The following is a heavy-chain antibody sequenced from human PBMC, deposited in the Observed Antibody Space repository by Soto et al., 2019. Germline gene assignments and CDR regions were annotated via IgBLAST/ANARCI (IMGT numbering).Heavy chain of an antibody. V-gene: IGHV3-23*01. Sequence: PGGSLRLSCAASGFTFSSYAMSWVRQAPGKGLEWVSAISGSGGSTYSADSVKGRFTISRDNSKSTLYLQMNSLRADDTAVYYCAKDRGAAMVRYYFDYWGQGTLVTVSS. CDR2: ISGSGGST. D-gene: IGHD3-10*01. CDR1: GFTFSSYA. CDR3: AKDRGAAMVRYYFDY. J-gene: IGHJ4*02.